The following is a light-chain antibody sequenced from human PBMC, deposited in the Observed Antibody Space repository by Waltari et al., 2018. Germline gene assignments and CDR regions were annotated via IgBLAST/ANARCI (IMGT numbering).Light chain of an antibody. CDR1: QSVADN. CDR2: DAS. J-gene: IGKJ1*01. V-gene: IGKV3-15*01. CDR3: QQYNNWPPWT. Sequence: EVVMTQSPATLSVSPGERATLSCRASQSVADNVAWYQQKPGQAPRLLISDASTRATGIPARFSGGGSGTEFTLTISSLQSEDVAIYYCQQYNNWPPWTFGQGTKVEI.